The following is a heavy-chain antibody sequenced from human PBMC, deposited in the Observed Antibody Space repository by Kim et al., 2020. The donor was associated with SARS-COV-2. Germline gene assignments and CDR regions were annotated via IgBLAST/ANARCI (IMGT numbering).Heavy chain of an antibody. D-gene: IGHD1-20*01. V-gene: IGHV1-69*13. CDR3: ARGGLTGTKGDYYYGMDV. Sequence: SVKVSCKASGGTFSSYAISWVRQAPGQGLEWMGGIIPIFGTANYAQKFQGRVTITADESTSTAYMELSSLRSEDTAVYYCARGGLTGTKGDYYYGMDVWGQGTTVTVSS. CDR2: IIPIFGTA. J-gene: IGHJ6*02. CDR1: GGTFSSYA.